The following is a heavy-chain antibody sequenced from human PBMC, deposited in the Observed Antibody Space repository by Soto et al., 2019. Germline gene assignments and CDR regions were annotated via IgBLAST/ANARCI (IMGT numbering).Heavy chain of an antibody. V-gene: IGHV3-15*07. D-gene: IGHD3-3*01. CDR1: GFTFSNAW. J-gene: IGHJ5*02. CDR3: TSPFYYDFWSGYQNNWFDP. CDR2: IKSKTDGGTT. Sequence: PGGSLRLSCAASGFTFSNAWMNWVRQAPGKGLEWVGRIKSKTDGGTTDYAAPVKGRFTISRDDSKNTLYLQMNSLKTEDTAVYYCTSPFYYDFWSGYQNNWFDPWGQGTLVTVSS.